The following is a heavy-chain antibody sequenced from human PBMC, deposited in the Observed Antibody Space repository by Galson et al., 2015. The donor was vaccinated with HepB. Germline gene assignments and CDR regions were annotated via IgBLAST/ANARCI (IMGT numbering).Heavy chain of an antibody. J-gene: IGHJ4*02. CDR1: SDSISSYY. Sequence: ETLSLTCNVSSDSISSYYWTWIRQPPGKGLEWIGYIHYSGSSDYNPSLKSRVAISVDTSRNQFSLKLRSVTAADTAVYYCARLFRAYSSGWGYFDYWGLGALVTVSS. D-gene: IGHD6-19*01. V-gene: IGHV4-59*08. CDR3: ARLFRAYSSGWGYFDY. CDR2: IHYSGSS.